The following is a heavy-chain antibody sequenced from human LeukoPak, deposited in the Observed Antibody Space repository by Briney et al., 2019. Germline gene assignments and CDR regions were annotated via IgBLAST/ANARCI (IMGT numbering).Heavy chain of an antibody. Sequence: SETLSLTCAVYGGSFSGYYWSWIRQPPGKGLEWIGEINHSGSTNYNPSLKNRVTISVDTSKNQFSLKLSSVTAADTAVYYCARIVSGSYRRPYYFDYWGQGTLVTVSS. CDR1: GGSFSGYY. CDR3: ARIVSGSYRRPYYFDY. D-gene: IGHD1-26*01. CDR2: INHSGST. V-gene: IGHV4-34*01. J-gene: IGHJ4*02.